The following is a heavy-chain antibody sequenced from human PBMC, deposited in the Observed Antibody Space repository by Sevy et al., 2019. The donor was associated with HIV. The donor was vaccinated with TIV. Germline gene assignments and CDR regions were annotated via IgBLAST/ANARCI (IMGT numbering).Heavy chain of an antibody. CDR1: GFTFSSYV. V-gene: IGHV3-64*02. D-gene: IGHD1-26*01. Sequence: GGSLRLSCAASGFTFSSYVMHWARQAPGKGLESVSAISSTGGNTYYIDSVKGRFTISRDNSKNTLYLQMDSLRVEDMAVDYCVRRGTAGSYDYWGQGALVTVSS. J-gene: IGHJ4*02. CDR2: ISSTGGNT. CDR3: VRRGTAGSYDY.